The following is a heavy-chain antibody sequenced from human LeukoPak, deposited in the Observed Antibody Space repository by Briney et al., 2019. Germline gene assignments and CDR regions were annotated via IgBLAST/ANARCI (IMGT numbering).Heavy chain of an antibody. V-gene: IGHV3-7*01. CDR3: ARDYAYYDFWSVYYDQGVFDY. CDR2: IKQDGSEK. Sequence: GGSLRLSCAASGFTFSSYWMSWVRQAPGTGLEWVANIKQDGSEKYYVDSVKGRFTISRDNAKNSLYLQMNSLRAEDTAVYYCARDYAYYDFWSVYYDQGVFDYWGQGTLVTVSS. J-gene: IGHJ4*02. CDR1: GFTFSSYW. D-gene: IGHD3-3*01.